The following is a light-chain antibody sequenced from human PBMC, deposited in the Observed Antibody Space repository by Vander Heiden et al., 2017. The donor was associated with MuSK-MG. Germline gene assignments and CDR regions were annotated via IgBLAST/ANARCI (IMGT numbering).Light chain of an antibody. V-gene: IGKV3-20*01. CDR1: QSVNNNY. J-gene: IGKJ5*01. Sequence: PGERATLSCRASQSVNNNYLAWYQQKPGQAPRLLIYRASNRAAGIPDRFSGSGSGTDFTLTISRLEPEDFAVYSCQRYNNSPPIIFGQGTRLEIK. CDR2: RAS. CDR3: QRYNNSPPII.